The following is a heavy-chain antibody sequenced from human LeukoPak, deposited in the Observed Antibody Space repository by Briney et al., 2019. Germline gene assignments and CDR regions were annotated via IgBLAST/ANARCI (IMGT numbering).Heavy chain of an antibody. D-gene: IGHD6-19*01. CDR2: IYYSGST. J-gene: IGHJ4*02. CDR3: ARDGYSSGWFPNSSFDY. V-gene: IGHV4-39*07. Sequence: PSETLSLTCAVSGGSISSSSYYWGWIRQPPGKGLEWIGSIYYSGSTYYNPSLKSRVTISVDTSKNQFSLKLSSVTAADTAVYYCARDGYSSGWFPNSSFDYWGQGTLVTVSS. CDR1: GGSISSSSYY.